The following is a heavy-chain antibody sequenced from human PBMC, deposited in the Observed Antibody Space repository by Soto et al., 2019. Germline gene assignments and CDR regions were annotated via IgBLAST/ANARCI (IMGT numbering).Heavy chain of an antibody. CDR1: GFTFSSYA. D-gene: IGHD3-3*01. Sequence: GGSLRLSCAASGFTFSSYAMSWVRQAPGKGLEWVSAISGSGGSTYYADSVKGRFTISRDNSKNTLYLQMNSLRAEDTAVYYCAKVTKPQHYDFWSGYGGYFDYWGQGTLVTVSS. V-gene: IGHV3-23*01. J-gene: IGHJ4*02. CDR2: ISGSGGST. CDR3: AKVTKPQHYDFWSGYGGYFDY.